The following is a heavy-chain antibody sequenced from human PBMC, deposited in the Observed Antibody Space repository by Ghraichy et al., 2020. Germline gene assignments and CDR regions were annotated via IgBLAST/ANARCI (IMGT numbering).Heavy chain of an antibody. CDR2: INSDGSST. CDR1: GFTFSSYW. CDR3: ARASPGIAVAGNFDY. J-gene: IGHJ4*02. V-gene: IGHV3-74*01. Sequence: GGSLRLSCAASGFTFSSYWMHWVRQAPGKGLVWVSRINSDGSSTSYADSVKGRFTISRDNAKNTLYLQMNSLRAEDTAVYYSARASPGIAVAGNFDYWGQGTLVTVSS. D-gene: IGHD6-19*01.